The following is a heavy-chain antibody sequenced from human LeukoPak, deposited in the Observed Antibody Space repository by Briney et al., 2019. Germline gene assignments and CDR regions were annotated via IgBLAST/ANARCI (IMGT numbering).Heavy chain of an antibody. D-gene: IGHD6-19*01. V-gene: IGHV1-18*01. CDR2: ISNYNGNT. CDR1: GYTFTSYG. J-gene: IGHJ4*02. Sequence: ASVKVSCKASGYTFTSYGISWVRQAPGQGLEWMGWISNYNGNTNYAQKLQGRVTMTTDTSTSTAYMELSSLRSEDTAVYYCARGLRPGSYSSGWTAGYWGQGTLVTVSS. CDR3: ARGLRPGSYSSGWTAGY.